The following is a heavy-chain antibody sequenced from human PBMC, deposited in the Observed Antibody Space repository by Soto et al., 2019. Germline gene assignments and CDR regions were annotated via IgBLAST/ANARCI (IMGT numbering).Heavy chain of an antibody. V-gene: IGHV4-59*13. CDR2: VSNTGRT. D-gene: IGHD3-10*01. CDR1: GDSISTFY. Sequence: SETLSLTCSVSGDSISTFYWSWIRLPPGKGLEWIGYVSNTGRTQYNPSLRSRVTISLDTSNSQVSLRLSSVTAADTAVYYCARVRVRGVIIERFDPWGQGTLVTVSS. J-gene: IGHJ5*02. CDR3: ARVRVRGVIIERFDP.